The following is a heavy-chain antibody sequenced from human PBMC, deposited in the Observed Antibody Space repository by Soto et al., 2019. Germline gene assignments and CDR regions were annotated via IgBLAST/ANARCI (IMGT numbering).Heavy chain of an antibody. CDR3: AKYSYYDVLTGYSRNAFDI. Sequence: ASVKVSCKASGYTFTGYYMHWVRQAPGQGLEWMGWINPNNGVTNFAQRFQGRVTMTRDTSISTAYMELSSLRSDDTAVYFCAKYSYYDVLTGYSRNAFDIWGQGTMVTVSS. V-gene: IGHV1-2*02. CDR2: INPNNGVT. CDR1: GYTFTGYY. D-gene: IGHD3-9*01. J-gene: IGHJ3*02.